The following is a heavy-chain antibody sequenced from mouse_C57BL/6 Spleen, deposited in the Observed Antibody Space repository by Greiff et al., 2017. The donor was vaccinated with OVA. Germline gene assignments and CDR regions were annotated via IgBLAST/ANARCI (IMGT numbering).Heavy chain of an antibody. J-gene: IGHJ4*01. V-gene: IGHV5-17*01. CDR3: ARRITRYYAMDY. Sequence: EVKLMESGGGLVKPGGSLKLSCAASGFTFSDYGMHWVRQAPEKGLEWVAYISSGSSTIYYADTVKGRFTISRDNAKNTLFLQMTSLRSEDTAMYYCARRITRYYAMDYWGQGTSVTVSS. CDR2: ISSGSSTI. CDR1: GFTFSDYG. D-gene: IGHD2-4*01.